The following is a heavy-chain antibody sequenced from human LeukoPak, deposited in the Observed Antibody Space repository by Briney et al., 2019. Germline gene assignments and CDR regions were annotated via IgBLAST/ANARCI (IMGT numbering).Heavy chain of an antibody. CDR3: ARARYSGGSSYYFDF. Sequence: GGSLRLSCAASGFPFSTYWMHCVRQVPGKGLVCVSRIDPDGRSTNYAVSVKGRFTISRDSAKNTVYLQMNSLRVEDTALYYCARARYSGGSSYYFDFWGQGTLVIVSS. D-gene: IGHD2-15*01. CDR1: GFPFSTYW. V-gene: IGHV3-74*01. J-gene: IGHJ4*02. CDR2: IDPDGRST.